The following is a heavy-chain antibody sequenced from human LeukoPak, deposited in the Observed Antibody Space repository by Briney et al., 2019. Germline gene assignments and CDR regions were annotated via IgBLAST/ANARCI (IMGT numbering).Heavy chain of an antibody. CDR2: IIPVLGLA. Sequence: GASVKVSCKASGGTFSSYAISWVRQAPGQGLEWMGRIIPVLGLANYAQKFQGRVTLTRDTSTSTVYMDLSSLRFEDTAVYYCARDSNVVVEAATHEGAFDIWGQGTRVTVSS. V-gene: IGHV1-69*04. D-gene: IGHD2-15*01. J-gene: IGHJ3*02. CDR1: GGTFSSYA. CDR3: ARDSNVVVEAATHEGAFDI.